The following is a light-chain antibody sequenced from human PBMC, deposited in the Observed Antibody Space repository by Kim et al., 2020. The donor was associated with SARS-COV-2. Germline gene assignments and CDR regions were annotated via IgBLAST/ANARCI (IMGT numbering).Light chain of an antibody. Sequence: RVTINCKSSQNVLYTSTNKSFLAWYQQKPGQPPKLLIYWASTRESGVPDRFGGSGSGTDFSLTISSLQAEDVAVYFCQQYATTPFTFGGGTRVEI. J-gene: IGKJ4*01. CDR1: QNVLYTSTNKSF. V-gene: IGKV4-1*01. CDR3: QQYATTPFT. CDR2: WAS.